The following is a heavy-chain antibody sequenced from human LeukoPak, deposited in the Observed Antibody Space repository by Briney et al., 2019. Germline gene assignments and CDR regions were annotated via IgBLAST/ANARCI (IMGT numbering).Heavy chain of an antibody. CDR3: AKWDENFYYMDV. D-gene: IGHD1-26*01. Sequence: HPGGSLRLSCAVSRFTFNRYAMSWIRQPPGRGLEWVSSISASGGGTFYRSSVRGRFTISRDNSKDTVFLQMNGLRAEDTAIYFCAKWDENFYYMDVWGQGTTVTVSS. CDR2: ISASGGGT. J-gene: IGHJ6*03. V-gene: IGHV3-23*01. CDR1: RFTFNRYA.